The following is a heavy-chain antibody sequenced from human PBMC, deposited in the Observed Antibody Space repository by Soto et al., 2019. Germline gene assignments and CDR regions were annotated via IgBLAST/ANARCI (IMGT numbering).Heavy chain of an antibody. CDR2: MFYGLST. Sequence: SETLSLTCTVSGSSINSSGYYWGWIRQPPGKGLEWIGSMFYGLSTYYNPSLKSRVTVSVDTSKNQFSLNLRSVTAADTAVYYCARLPSRHLVDYWGQGTLVTVSS. CDR1: GSSINSSGYY. J-gene: IGHJ4*02. V-gene: IGHV4-39*01. D-gene: IGHD3-3*02. CDR3: ARLPSRHLVDY.